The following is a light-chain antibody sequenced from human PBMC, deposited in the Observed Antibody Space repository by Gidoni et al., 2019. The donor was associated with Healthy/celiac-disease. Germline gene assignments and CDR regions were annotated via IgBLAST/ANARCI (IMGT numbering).Light chain of an antibody. CDR2: WAS. CDR1: QSVLYSSNVKQN. J-gene: IGKJ1*01. V-gene: IGKV4-1*01. Sequence: DIVMNPSPDSLAVSLGERATINCKSSQSVLYSSNVKQNLAWYQQKPGQPPKLLSYWASTRESGVPDRFSGSGSVTHFTLTISSLQVEDVAVYYCQQYYITPWTFGQGTKVEVK. CDR3: QQYYITPWT.